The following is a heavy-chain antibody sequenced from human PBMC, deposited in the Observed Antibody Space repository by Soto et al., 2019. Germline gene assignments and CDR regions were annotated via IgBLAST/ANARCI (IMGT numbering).Heavy chain of an antibody. V-gene: IGHV3-23*01. J-gene: IGHJ5*02. CDR3: AKEYCSSTSCYSSGVVDL. D-gene: IGHD2-2*01. CDR2: ISGSGGST. CDR1: GFTFSSYA. Sequence: EVQLLESGGGLVQPGGSLRLSCAASGFTFSSYAMSWVCQAPGKGLEWVSAISGSGGSTYYADSVKGRFTISRDNSKNTLYLQINSLRAEDTAVYYCAKEYCSSTSCYSSGVVDLWGQGTLVTVSS.